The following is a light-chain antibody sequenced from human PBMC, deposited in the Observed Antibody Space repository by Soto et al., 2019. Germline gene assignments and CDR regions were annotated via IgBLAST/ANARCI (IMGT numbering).Light chain of an antibody. CDR2: DAS. Sequence: EIVLTQSPATLSLSPGERATLSCRASQSVSSYLAWYQQKPGQAPRLLIYDASNRATGIPARFSGSGSGTDFTLTISSLEPEDFAVYYCQHRSNLPPITSGVGTKVEI. CDR1: QSVSSY. V-gene: IGKV3-11*01. CDR3: QHRSNLPPIT. J-gene: IGKJ4*01.